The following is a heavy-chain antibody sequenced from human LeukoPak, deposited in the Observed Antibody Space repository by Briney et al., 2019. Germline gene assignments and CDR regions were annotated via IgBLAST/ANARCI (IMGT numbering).Heavy chain of an antibody. Sequence: ASVKVSCKASGYSFTSYGISWVRQAPGQGLEWMGWIRAYNGNTNYAQKLQGRVTMTTDTSTSTAYMELRSLRSDDTAVYYCARDSRITMVRGVITGVNWSDPWGQGTLVTVSS. CDR1: GYSFTSYG. J-gene: IGHJ5*02. CDR3: ARDSRITMVRGVITGVNWSDP. CDR2: IRAYNGNT. D-gene: IGHD3-10*01. V-gene: IGHV1-18*01.